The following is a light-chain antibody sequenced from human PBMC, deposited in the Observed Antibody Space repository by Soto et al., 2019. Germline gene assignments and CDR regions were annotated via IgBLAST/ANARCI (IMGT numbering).Light chain of an antibody. CDR2: GNT. CDR3: QSYDSSLSDV. Sequence: QSVLTQPPSVSGAPGQRVTISCTGSSSNIGAGYDVHWYQQLPGTAPKLLIYGNTNRPSGVPDRFSGSKSGTSAYLAITGLQAEDEAYYYCQSYDSSLSDVFGTGTKLTVL. J-gene: IGLJ1*01. CDR1: SSNIGAGYD. V-gene: IGLV1-40*01.